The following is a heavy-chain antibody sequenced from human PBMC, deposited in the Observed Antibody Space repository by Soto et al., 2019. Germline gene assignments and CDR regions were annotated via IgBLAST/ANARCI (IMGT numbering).Heavy chain of an antibody. CDR2: TYFRSKWYN. CDR1: GDSVSSNTAS. CDR3: AQGPNIPPTTGYAFDT. V-gene: IGHV6-1*01. J-gene: IGHJ4*02. Sequence: PSQTLSLTCAISGDSVSSNTASWNWIRQSPSRGLEWLGRTYFRSKWYNDYAVSVKSRIIINPDTSNNQFSLQLNSVTPEDTAVSFRAQGPNIPPTTGYAFDTWGQGIMVTVSS. D-gene: IGHD5-12*01.